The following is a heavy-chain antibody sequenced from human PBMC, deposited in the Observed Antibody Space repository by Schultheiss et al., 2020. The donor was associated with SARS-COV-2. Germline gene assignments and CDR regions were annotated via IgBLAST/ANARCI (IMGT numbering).Heavy chain of an antibody. Sequence: SETLSLTCSVSGGSVSSDGYYWSWIRQHPGKGLEWVGYISYSGNTYYNPSLQSRLNISIVTSKNQISLKLRSVTAADTATYYCVTRLRSTHHFQDWGQGTLVTVSS. CDR2: ISYSGNT. CDR3: VTRLRSTHHFQD. V-gene: IGHV4-31*03. D-gene: IGHD5/OR15-5a*01. J-gene: IGHJ1*01. CDR1: GGSVSSDGYY.